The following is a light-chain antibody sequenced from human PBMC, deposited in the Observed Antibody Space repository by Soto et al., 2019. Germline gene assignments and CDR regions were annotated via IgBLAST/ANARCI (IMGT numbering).Light chain of an antibody. Sequence: EIVMTQSPATLSVSPGERATLSCRASQSVSSNLAWYQQKPGQAPRLLIYDTSTRATGVPTRFSGSRSGAEFTHTINSLQSEDFAVYYCQPYNNWPLTFGGGTK. CDR2: DTS. CDR3: QPYNNWPLT. V-gene: IGKV3-15*01. CDR1: QSVSSN. J-gene: IGKJ4*01.